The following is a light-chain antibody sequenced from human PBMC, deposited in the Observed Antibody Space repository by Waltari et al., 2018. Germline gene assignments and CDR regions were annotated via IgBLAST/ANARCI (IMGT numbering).Light chain of an antibody. CDR3: SSYAGRDILV. Sequence: QSALTQPPSASGSPGQSVAISCTGTSSDVGGYNYVSWYQQHPGKAPSLMIYEVYKRPSGAPARFSGSKSGNTASLTVSGLQAEDEADYYCSSYAGRDILVFGGGTRLTVL. CDR2: EVY. J-gene: IGLJ2*01. V-gene: IGLV2-8*01. CDR1: SSDVGGYNY.